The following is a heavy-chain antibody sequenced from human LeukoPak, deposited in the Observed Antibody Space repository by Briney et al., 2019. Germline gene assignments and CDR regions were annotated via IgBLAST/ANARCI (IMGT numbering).Heavy chain of an antibody. V-gene: IGHV4-59*01. CDR2: IYCSGST. D-gene: IGHD1-26*01. CDR3: ARGQYSGSCFDN. J-gene: IGHJ4*02. Sequence: SETLSLTCTVSGGSISNYLWSWIRQPPGKGLEWIGYIYCSGSTNYNPSLKSRVTILVDTSKNQFSLKVSSVTAADTAVYYCARGQYSGSCFDNWGQGSLVTVSS. CDR1: GGSISNYL.